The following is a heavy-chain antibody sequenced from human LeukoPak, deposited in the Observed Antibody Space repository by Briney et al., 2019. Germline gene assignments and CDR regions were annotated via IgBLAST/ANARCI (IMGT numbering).Heavy chain of an antibody. V-gene: IGHV4-59*08. Sequence: SETLSLTCTVSGGSISSYYWSWIRRPPGKGLEWIGSIYYSGSTNYNPSLKSRVTISVDTSKNQFSLKLSSVTAADTAVYYCARVTWSYYDSSGYIFDYWGQGTLVTVSS. J-gene: IGHJ4*02. CDR2: IYYSGST. D-gene: IGHD3-22*01. CDR1: GGSISSYY. CDR3: ARVTWSYYDSSGYIFDY.